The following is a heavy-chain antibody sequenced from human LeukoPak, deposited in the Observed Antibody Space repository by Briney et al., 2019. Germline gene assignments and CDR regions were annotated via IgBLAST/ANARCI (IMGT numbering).Heavy chain of an antibody. V-gene: IGHV3-74*01. D-gene: IGHD1-14*01. CDR3: ARAGASYAMDV. Sequence: GCLRLSCVASGFTFSSYSRYCVREAPEEGLGWVSRIFVDGSSTSYADSVKGRFTISRDNTKNTLYLQMSSLRDDDTAVYYCARAGASYAMDVWGQGTTVTVS. CDR1: GFTFSSYS. CDR2: IFVDGSST. J-gene: IGHJ6*02.